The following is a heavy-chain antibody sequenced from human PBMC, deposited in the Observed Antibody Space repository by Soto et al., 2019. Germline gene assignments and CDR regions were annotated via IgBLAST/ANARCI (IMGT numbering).Heavy chain of an antibody. CDR3: ARLNIVVVPAAIHLYYYGRDV. Sequence: SETLSLTCAVSGGSISSSNWWSWVRQPPGKGLEWIGEIYHSGSTNYNPSLKSRVTISVDKSKNQFSLKLSSVTAADTAVYYCARLNIVVVPAAIHLYYYGRDVWGQGTTVTVSS. D-gene: IGHD2-2*01. J-gene: IGHJ6*02. CDR2: IYHSGST. CDR1: GGSISSSNW. V-gene: IGHV4-4*02.